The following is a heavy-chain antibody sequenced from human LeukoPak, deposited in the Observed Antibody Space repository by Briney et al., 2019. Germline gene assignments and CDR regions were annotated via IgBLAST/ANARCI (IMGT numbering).Heavy chain of an antibody. CDR1: GGSISSGSYY. CDR2: IYTSGST. CDR3: ASSDFWSGYYIDY. Sequence: SETLSLTCTVSGGSISSGSYYWSWIRQPAGKGLEWIGRIYTSGSTNYNPSLKSRVTISVDTSKSQFSVKLSSVTAADTAVYYCASSDFWSGYYIDYWGQGTLVTVSS. D-gene: IGHD3-3*01. V-gene: IGHV4-61*02. J-gene: IGHJ4*02.